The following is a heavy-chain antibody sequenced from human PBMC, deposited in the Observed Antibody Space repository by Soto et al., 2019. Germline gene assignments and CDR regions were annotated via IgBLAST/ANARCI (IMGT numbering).Heavy chain of an antibody. J-gene: IGHJ6*02. Sequence: QVPLVQSGAEVKKPGASVKVSCKASGYTFTSYGISWVRQAPGQGLEWMGWISAYNGNTNYAQKLQGRVTMTTDTSTSTAYMELRSLRSDDTAVYYCARESRLFWSGYYMQGDYYYYGMDVWGQGTTVTVSS. V-gene: IGHV1-18*04. CDR2: ISAYNGNT. CDR1: GYTFTSYG. D-gene: IGHD3-3*01. CDR3: ARESRLFWSGYYMQGDYYYYGMDV.